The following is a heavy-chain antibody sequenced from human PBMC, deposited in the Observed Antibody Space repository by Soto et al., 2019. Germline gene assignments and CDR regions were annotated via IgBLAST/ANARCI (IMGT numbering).Heavy chain of an antibody. D-gene: IGHD4-17*01. CDR3: ARASVGETTVTTFDY. CDR2: IKQDGSEK. Sequence: GGSLRLSCAASGFTFSSYWMSWVRQAPGKGLEWVANIKQDGSEKYYVDSVKGRFTISRDNAKNSLYLQMNSLRAEDTAVYCCARASVGETTVTTFDYWGQGTLVTVSS. V-gene: IGHV3-7*01. J-gene: IGHJ4*02. CDR1: GFTFSSYW.